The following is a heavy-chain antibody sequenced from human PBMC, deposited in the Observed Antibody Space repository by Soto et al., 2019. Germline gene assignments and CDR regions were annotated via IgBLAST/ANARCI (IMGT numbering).Heavy chain of an antibody. CDR3: ASLEWESTGYADY. J-gene: IGHJ4*02. Sequence: EVQLVESGGGLVQPGGSLRLSCAASGFTFGSNWMSWVRQAPGKGLEWGANIKRDGSEKYYVESVKGRFTISRDNAKNTLYLQMTSLRADDPAVYYCASLEWESTGYADYWGQGTLVTVSS. CDR1: GFTFGSNW. V-gene: IGHV3-7*03. CDR2: IKRDGSEK. D-gene: IGHD3-3*01.